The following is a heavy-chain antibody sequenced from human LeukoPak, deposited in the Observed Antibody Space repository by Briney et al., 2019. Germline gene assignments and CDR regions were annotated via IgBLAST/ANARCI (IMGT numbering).Heavy chain of an antibody. CDR1: GFTFSSYS. CDR3: ARTYVGARTGLGY. D-gene: IGHD1-26*01. Sequence: GGSLRLSCAAPGFTFSSYSMNWVRQASGKGLEWVSFISSSSIYIYYADSVKGRFTISRDNAKNSLYLQMNSLRAEDTAVYYCARTYVGARTGLGYWGQGTLVTVSS. V-gene: IGHV3-21*01. CDR2: ISSSSIYI. J-gene: IGHJ4*02.